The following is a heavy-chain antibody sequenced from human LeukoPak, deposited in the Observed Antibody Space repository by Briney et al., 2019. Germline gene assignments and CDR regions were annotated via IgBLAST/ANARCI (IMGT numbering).Heavy chain of an antibody. CDR1: GFTFSSYA. D-gene: IGHD6-13*01. V-gene: IGHV3-23*01. Sequence: GGSLRLSCAVSGFTFSSYAMSWVRQPPGKGLEWVSGISGSGTATYYADSVKGRFTISRDNSENTLLLQMNSLRVEDTAVYYCAKDLRSSRFDPWGQGTRVIVSS. CDR3: AKDLRSSRFDP. CDR2: ISGSGTAT. J-gene: IGHJ5*02.